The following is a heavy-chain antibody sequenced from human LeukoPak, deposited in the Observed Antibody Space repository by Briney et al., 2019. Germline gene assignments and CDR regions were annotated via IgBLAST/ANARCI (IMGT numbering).Heavy chain of an antibody. CDR1: GFTFSNNA. D-gene: IGHD3-10*01. V-gene: IGHV3-53*01. CDR3: ARDQLWLYGRTSYYYYFYMDV. J-gene: IGHJ6*03. CDR2: IYSDNT. Sequence: GRSLRLSCAASGFTFSNNAMHWVRQAPGKGLEWVSFIYSDNTHYSDSVKGRFTISRDNSKNTLYLQMNSLRAEDTAVYYCARDQLWLYGRTSYYYYFYMDVWGTGTTVAVSS.